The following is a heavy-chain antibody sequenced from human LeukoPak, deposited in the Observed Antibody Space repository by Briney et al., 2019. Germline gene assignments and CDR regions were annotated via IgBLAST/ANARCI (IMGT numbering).Heavy chain of an antibody. Sequence: PGGSLRLSCAASGFTFSSYEMNWVRQAPGKGLEWVSYISSSGSTIYYADSVKGRFTISRDNAKNSLYLQMNSLRVEDTAVYYCAREDRYCSGGSCYSWGQGTLVTVSS. CDR3: AREDRYCSGGSCYS. D-gene: IGHD2-15*01. CDR2: ISSSGSTI. V-gene: IGHV3-48*03. J-gene: IGHJ4*02. CDR1: GFTFSSYE.